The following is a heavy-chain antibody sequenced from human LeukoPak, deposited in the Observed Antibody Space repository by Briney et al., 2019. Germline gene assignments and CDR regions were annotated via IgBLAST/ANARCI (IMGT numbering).Heavy chain of an antibody. CDR1: GGSISSSTYY. Sequence: SETLSLTCTVAGGSISSSTYYWGWIRQPPGKGLEWIGSLYYSGSTYNNPSLQSRVTISIDTSKNQFSLKLTSVTAADTAVYYCARISSVWMKDYYYYLDVWGKGTTVAVSS. J-gene: IGHJ6*03. CDR2: LYYSGST. V-gene: IGHV4-39*07. CDR3: ARISSVWMKDYYYYLDV. D-gene: IGHD3-16*02.